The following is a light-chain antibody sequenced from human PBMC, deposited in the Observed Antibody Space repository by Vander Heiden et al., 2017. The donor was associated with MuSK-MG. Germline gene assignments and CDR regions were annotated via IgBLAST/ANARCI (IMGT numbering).Light chain of an antibody. CDR2: AAS. CDR1: QSISSY. CDR3: QQSDSTPTIT. Sequence: DIQMTQSPSSLSASVGDRVTITCRASQSISSYLNWYQQKPGKAPKLLIYAASSLQSGVSSRFSGSGSGTDFTLTISSLQPEDFATYYCQQSDSTPTITFGQGTRLEIK. J-gene: IGKJ5*01. V-gene: IGKV1-39*01.